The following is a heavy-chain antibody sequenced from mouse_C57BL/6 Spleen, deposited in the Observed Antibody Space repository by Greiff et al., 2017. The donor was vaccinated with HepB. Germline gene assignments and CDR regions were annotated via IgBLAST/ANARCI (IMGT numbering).Heavy chain of an antibody. D-gene: IGHD2-4*01. Sequence: QVQLQQSGAELVKPGASVKISCKASGYAFSSYWMNWVKQRPGKGLEWIGQIYPGDGDTNYNGKFEGKATLTADKSSSTAYMQLSSLTSEDSAVYFCARAGYYDYVFDYWGQGTTLTVSS. CDR3: ARAGYYDYVFDY. CDR1: GYAFSSYW. CDR2: IYPGDGDT. J-gene: IGHJ2*01. V-gene: IGHV1-80*01.